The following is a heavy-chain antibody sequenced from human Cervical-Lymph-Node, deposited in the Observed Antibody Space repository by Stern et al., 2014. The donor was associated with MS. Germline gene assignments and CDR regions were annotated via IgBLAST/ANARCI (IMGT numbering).Heavy chain of an antibody. J-gene: IGHJ4*02. D-gene: IGHD2-15*01. CDR1: GFTFSSYS. CDR3: ARDKGYCSGGSCYSGGIDY. Sequence: MQLVQSGGGLVKPGGSLRLSCAASGFTFSSYSMNWVRQAPGKGLEWVSSISSSSSYIYYADSVKGRFTISRDNAKNSLYLQMNSLRAEDTAVYYCARDKGYCSGGSCYSGGIDYWGQGTLVTVSS. V-gene: IGHV3-21*01. CDR2: ISSSSSYI.